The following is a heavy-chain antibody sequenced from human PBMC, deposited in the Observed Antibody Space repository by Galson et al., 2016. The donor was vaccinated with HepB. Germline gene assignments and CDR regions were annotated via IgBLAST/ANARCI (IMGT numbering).Heavy chain of an antibody. Sequence: SLRLSCAVFGFTFSSYAMSWFRQAPGKGLEWVSSITGSGGRSDFADSVKGRFTISRDNSKNILFLQMNNLGAEDTAVYYCAKGYNILTGLIDYWDRGTLVTVSS. J-gene: IGHJ4*02. CDR2: ITGSGGRS. CDR1: GFTFSSYA. D-gene: IGHD3-9*01. CDR3: AKGYNILTGLIDY. V-gene: IGHV3-23*01.